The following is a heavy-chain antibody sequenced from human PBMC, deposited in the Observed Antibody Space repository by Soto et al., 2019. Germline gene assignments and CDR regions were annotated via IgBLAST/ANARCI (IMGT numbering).Heavy chain of an antibody. CDR3: ARGSPSTVAAPSHWFDP. Sequence: QVQLVQSGAEVKKPGASVKVSCKASGYTFTSYAMHWVRQAPGQRLEWMGWINAGNGNTKYSQKFQGRVTITRDTSASTAYMELSSLRSEDTAVYYCARGSPSTVAAPSHWFDPWGQGTLVTVSS. V-gene: IGHV1-3*01. J-gene: IGHJ5*02. CDR2: INAGNGNT. D-gene: IGHD6-19*01. CDR1: GYTFTSYA.